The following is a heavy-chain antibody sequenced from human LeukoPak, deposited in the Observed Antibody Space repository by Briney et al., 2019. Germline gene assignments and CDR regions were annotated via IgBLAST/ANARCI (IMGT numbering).Heavy chain of an antibody. D-gene: IGHD3/OR15-3a*01. CDR1: GYTFTGYY. CDR3: ARMDSSYYYYYGMDV. Sequence: ASVKVSCKASGYTFTGYYMHWVRQAPGQGLEWMGWINPNSGGTNYAQKFQGRVTMTRDTSISTAYMELSRLRSDDTAVYYCARMDSSYYYYYGMDVWGQGTTVTVSS. J-gene: IGHJ6*02. V-gene: IGHV1-2*02. CDR2: INPNSGGT.